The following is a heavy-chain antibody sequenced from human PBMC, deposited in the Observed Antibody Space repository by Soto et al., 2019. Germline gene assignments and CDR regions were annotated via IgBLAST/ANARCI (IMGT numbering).Heavy chain of an antibody. CDR3: ARGRIAAGYYMDV. D-gene: IGHD2-15*01. V-gene: IGHV4-59*01. CDR1: GGSISSYY. J-gene: IGHJ6*03. CDR2: IYYSGST. Sequence: SETLSLTYTLSGGSISSYYWRWTRQPPGKGLEWIGYIYYSGSTNYNPSLKSRVTISVDTSKNQFSLKLSSVTAADTAVYYCARGRIAAGYYMDVWGKGTTVTVSS.